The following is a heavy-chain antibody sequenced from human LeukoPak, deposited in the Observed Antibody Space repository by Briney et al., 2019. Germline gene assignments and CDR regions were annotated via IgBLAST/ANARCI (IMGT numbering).Heavy chain of an antibody. CDR1: GFTFSDHF. D-gene: IGHD4-23*01. V-gene: IGHV3-72*01. CDR2: IRNKANSYTT. CDR3: ARRVFGGNCYYDY. Sequence: PGGSLRRYGAASGFTFSDHFMYWVRQAQGNWLQLVGRIRNKANSYTTDYAASVKGRFTISRDDSKNSLYLQMNSLKTEDTAVYYCARRVFGGNCYYDYWGQGALVTVSS. J-gene: IGHJ4*02.